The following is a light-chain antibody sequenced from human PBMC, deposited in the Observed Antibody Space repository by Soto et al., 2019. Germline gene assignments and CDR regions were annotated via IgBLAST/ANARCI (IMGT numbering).Light chain of an antibody. CDR3: QQRSNGPPMYT. J-gene: IGKJ2*01. CDR2: DAS. Sequence: EIVLTQSPATLSLSPGERATLSCRASQSVSSYLAWYQQKPGQAPRLLIYDASNRATGIPARFSGSGSGTDFTRTISSLEPEDFAVYYCQQRSNGPPMYTFGQGTKLEIK. CDR1: QSVSSY. V-gene: IGKV3-11*01.